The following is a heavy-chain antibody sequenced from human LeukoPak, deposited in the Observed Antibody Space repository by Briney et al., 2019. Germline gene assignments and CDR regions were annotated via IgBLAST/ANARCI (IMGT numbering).Heavy chain of an antibody. V-gene: IGHV3-23*01. Sequence: PGGSLRLSCAASGFTFSPYAMNWVRQAPGKGLEWVSVIVGDGGGIHYADSVSGRFTISRDNSRNTLYLQMNSLRVEDTAVYYCAKDRIPDGKYSIDFWGQGTLVTVSS. J-gene: IGHJ4*02. CDR1: GFTFSPYA. CDR3: AKDRIPDGKYSIDF. D-gene: IGHD5-24*01. CDR2: IVGDGGGI.